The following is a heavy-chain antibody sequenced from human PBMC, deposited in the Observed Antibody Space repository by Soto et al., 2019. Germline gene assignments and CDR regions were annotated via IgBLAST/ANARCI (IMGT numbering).Heavy chain of an antibody. CDR3: AKDRVGGTFYTPLAF. CDR2: ITYDGRFQ. V-gene: IGHV3-30*18. D-gene: IGHD1-7*01. J-gene: IGHJ4*02. CDR1: GFNFDNYG. Sequence: PGGSLRLSCQASGFNFDNYGMHWVRQAPGKGLEWVAVITYDGRFQYYADSVKGRFTISRDNSKNTLSLHLNTLKPGDTAVYHCAKDRVGGTFYTPLAFWGQGTLVTVSS.